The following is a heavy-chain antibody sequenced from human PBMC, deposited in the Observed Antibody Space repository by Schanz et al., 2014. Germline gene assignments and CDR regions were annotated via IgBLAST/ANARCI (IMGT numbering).Heavy chain of an antibody. CDR2: ISGSGGST. CDR3: ASPSGYSDYGTYFDF. Sequence: EQLVESGGGLVKPGGSLRLSCAAYGFTLSSYAMHWVRQAPGKGLEWVSGISGSGGSTYYADSVKGRFTISRDNSRNTLYLQMNSLRTEDTAVYYCASPSGYSDYGTYFDFWGQGTLVTVSS. V-gene: IGHV3-23*04. J-gene: IGHJ4*02. D-gene: IGHD5-12*01. CDR1: GFTLSSYA.